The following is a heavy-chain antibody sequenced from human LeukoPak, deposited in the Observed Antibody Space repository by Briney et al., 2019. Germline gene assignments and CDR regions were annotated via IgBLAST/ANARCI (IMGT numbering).Heavy chain of an antibody. CDR2: IYHSGST. V-gene: IGHV4-30-2*01. J-gene: IGHJ3*01. D-gene: IGHD3-10*01. Sequence: KPSETLSLTCAVSGGSISSGGYSWSWIRQPPGKGLEWIGYIYHSGSTYYNPSLKGRVTISVDRSKNQFSLKLSSVTAADTAVYYCARGQYYYGSGSFLTNWGQGTMVTVSS. CDR1: GGSISSGGYS. CDR3: ARGQYYYGSGSFLTN.